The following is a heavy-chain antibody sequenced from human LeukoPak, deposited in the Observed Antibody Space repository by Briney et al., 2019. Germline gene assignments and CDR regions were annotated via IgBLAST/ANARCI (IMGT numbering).Heavy chain of an antibody. V-gene: IGHV4-31*03. CDR1: GASIRSGGFY. CDR2: IYFNGDT. CDR3: ARARLRSEDFSTPYYFDF. J-gene: IGHJ4*02. D-gene: IGHD3-16*01. Sequence: SETLSLTCSVSGASIRSGGFYWSWLRQHPRRGLEWIGYIYFNGDTYYNPSLKSRVTISVDTSQNRFSLRVHSVTAADTAVYFCARARLRSEDFSTPYYFDFRGRGTLVTVSS.